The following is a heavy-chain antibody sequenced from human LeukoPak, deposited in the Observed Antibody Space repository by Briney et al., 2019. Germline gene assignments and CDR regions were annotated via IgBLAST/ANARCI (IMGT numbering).Heavy chain of an antibody. J-gene: IGHJ1*01. CDR3: ARISGQQLDEYFHH. CDR2: IYHSGST. Sequence: SETLSLTCTVSGYSISSGYYWGWIRQPPGKGLEWIGSIYHSGSTYYNPSLKSRVTISVDTSKNQFSLKLRSVTAADTAVYYCARISGQQLDEYFHHWGQGTQVTVSS. V-gene: IGHV4-38-2*02. D-gene: IGHD6-13*01. CDR1: GYSISSGYY.